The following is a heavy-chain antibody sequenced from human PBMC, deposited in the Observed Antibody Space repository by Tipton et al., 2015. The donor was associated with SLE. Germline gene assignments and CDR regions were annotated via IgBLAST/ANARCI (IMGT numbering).Heavy chain of an antibody. J-gene: IGHJ4*02. Sequence: TLSLTCAVSGGSISSSNWWSWVRQPPGKGLEWIGEIYHGGSTYYNPSLKSRVTISVDTSKNQFSLKLSSVTAADTAVYYCARSYRSAADGGYWGQGTLVTVSS. CDR2: IYHGGST. CDR1: GGSISSSNW. D-gene: IGHD6-13*01. CDR3: ARSYRSAADGGY. V-gene: IGHV4-4*02.